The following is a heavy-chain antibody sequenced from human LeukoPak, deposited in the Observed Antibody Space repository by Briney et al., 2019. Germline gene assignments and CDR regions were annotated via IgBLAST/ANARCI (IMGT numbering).Heavy chain of an antibody. CDR2: IYYTGSP. CDR3: ARGRGDSRGTSFDS. J-gene: IGHJ4*02. D-gene: IGHD3-22*01. CDR1: GDSISIYY. Sequence: SETLSLTCTVSGDSISIYYWSWIRQPPGKGLDGTGYIYYTGSPTYNPSLKSRLTISIDTSKNQFSLNLISLTAADTAVYYCARGRGDSRGTSFDSWGQGTLVTVSS. V-gene: IGHV4-59*01.